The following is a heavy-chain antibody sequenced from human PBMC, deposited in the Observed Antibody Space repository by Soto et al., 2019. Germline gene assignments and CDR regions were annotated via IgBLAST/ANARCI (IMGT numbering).Heavy chain of an antibody. Sequence: SETLSLTCTVSTASIGSGFYYWSWIRQHPGKGLEWIGYIYSRGNTYYNPSLKSRVTISLDTSDSQFSLTLSSVTAADTAVYYCARGTYYFYMDVWGKGTTVTVS. CDR2: IYSRGNT. CDR1: TASIGSGFYY. J-gene: IGHJ6*03. CDR3: ARGTYYFYMDV. V-gene: IGHV4-31*03.